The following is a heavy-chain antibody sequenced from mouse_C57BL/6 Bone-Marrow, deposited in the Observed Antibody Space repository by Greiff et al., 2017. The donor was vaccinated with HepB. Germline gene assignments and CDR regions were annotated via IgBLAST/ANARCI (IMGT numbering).Heavy chain of an antibody. CDR3: TTYYPYYFDY. J-gene: IGHJ2*01. D-gene: IGHD1-1*01. V-gene: IGHV14-4*01. Sequence: VQLQQSGAELVRPGASVKLSCTASGFNIKDAYMHWVKQRPEQGLEWIGWIDPENGDTEYASKFQGKATITADTSSNTAYLQLSSLTSEDTAVYYCTTYYPYYFDYWGQGTTLTVSS. CDR2: IDPENGDT. CDR1: GFNIKDAY.